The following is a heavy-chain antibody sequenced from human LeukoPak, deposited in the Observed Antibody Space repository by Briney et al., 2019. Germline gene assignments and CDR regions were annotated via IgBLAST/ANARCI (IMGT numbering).Heavy chain of an antibody. D-gene: IGHD3-9*01. CDR1: GGTFSSYA. Sequence: SVNVSCKASGGTFSSYAISWVRQAPGQGLEWMGRIIPILGIANSAQTFQGRVTITADESTSTAYMELSSLRSEDTAVYYRTRGSNTYYESLRAYAFDIWGEGKMGTVCS. J-gene: IGHJ3*02. V-gene: IGHV1-69*04. CDR2: IIPILGIA. CDR3: TRGSNTYYESLRAYAFDI.